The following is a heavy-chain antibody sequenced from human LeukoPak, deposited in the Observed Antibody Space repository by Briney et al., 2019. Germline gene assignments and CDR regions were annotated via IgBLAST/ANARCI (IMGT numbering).Heavy chain of an antibody. CDR3: ARGHMKTWFDFDY. V-gene: IGHV1-2*06. CDR1: GYTFTEYY. D-gene: IGHD3-10*01. Sequence: ASVKVSCKASGYTFTEYYMHWVRLAPGQGLEWMGRINPKSGASNYAQKFRGRVTMTRDTTITTAHMELTGLRSDDTAVYYCARGHMKTWFDFDYWGQGTLVTVSS. J-gene: IGHJ4*02. CDR2: INPKSGAS.